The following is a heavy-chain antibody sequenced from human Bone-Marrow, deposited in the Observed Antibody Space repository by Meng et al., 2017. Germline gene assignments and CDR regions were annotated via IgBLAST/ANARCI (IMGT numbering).Heavy chain of an antibody. CDR3: ATSFDSAGND. V-gene: IGHV3-7*01. CDR2: IRRDGSEK. D-gene: IGHD6-19*01. J-gene: IGHJ4*02. Sequence: GESLKISCKASGFITSNSLMSWVRQAPGKGLEWLANIRRDGSEKYYLDSVKGRFTISRDNAENSLFLQMNSLTADDTAVYYCATSFDSAGNDWGQGTLVTVSS. CDR1: GFITSNSL.